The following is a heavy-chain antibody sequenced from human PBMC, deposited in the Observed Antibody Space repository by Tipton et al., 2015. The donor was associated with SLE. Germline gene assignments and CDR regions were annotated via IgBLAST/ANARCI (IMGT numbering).Heavy chain of an antibody. Sequence: SLRLSCAASGFTFSSYAMHWVRQAPGKGLEWVANIKQDGSEKYYVDSVKGRFTISRDNAKNSLYLQMNSLRAEDTAVYYCARDKIPSLWGQGTLVTVSS. J-gene: IGHJ4*02. CDR1: GFTFSSYA. V-gene: IGHV3-7*03. CDR3: ARDKIPSL. CDR2: IKQDGSEK.